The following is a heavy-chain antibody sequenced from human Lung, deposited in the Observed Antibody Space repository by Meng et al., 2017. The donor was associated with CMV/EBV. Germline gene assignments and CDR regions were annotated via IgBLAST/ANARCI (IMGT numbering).Heavy chain of an antibody. D-gene: IGHD1-1*01. CDR3: SGPDDMGSSPHDSFDL. V-gene: IGHV4-59*01. CDR1: GATISSNY. Sequence: GSLRLSCTVSGATISSNYWSWSRRPPGKGLEYIGSISYTGYIEYNPSLKGRVTISLDTSKNHFSLKLTSVTAADTAMYYCSGPDDMGSSPHDSFDLWGHGTMVTVSS. J-gene: IGHJ3*01. CDR2: ISYTGYI.